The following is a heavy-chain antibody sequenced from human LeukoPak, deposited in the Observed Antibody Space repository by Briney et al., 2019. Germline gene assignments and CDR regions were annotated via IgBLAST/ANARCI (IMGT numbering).Heavy chain of an antibody. Sequence: GGSLRLSCAASGFTFSSYIMNWVRQAPGKGLEWVSAISGSGGSTYYADSVKGRFTISRDNSKNTLYLQMNSLRAEDTAVYYCAKALNLWFAELPIDYWGQGTLVTVSS. V-gene: IGHV3-23*01. CDR2: ISGSGGST. CDR1: GFTFSSYI. J-gene: IGHJ4*02. D-gene: IGHD3-10*01. CDR3: AKALNLWFAELPIDY.